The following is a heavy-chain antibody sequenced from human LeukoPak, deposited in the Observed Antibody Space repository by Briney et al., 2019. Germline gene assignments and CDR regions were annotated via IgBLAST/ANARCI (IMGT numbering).Heavy chain of an antibody. CDR3: ARRIVGTGWGQENWLDP. J-gene: IGHJ5*02. Sequence: AETLSLTCTVSGASITDFYYYGIRQSPGKGLESIGHIRYGGRTNYNPSLERRLTISLDTSKNQVSLTLSSVTAADTAVYFCARRIVGTGWGQENWLDPWGQGTLVTVSS. D-gene: IGHD1-26*01. V-gene: IGHV4-59*12. CDR1: GASITDFY. CDR2: IRYGGRT.